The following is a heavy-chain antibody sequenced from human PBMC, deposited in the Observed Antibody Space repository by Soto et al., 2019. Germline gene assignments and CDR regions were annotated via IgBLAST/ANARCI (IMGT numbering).Heavy chain of an antibody. CDR1: GFTFSSYA. Sequence: GESLKISCAASGFTFSSYAMSWVRQAPGKGLEWVSAISGSGGSTYYADSVKGRFTISRDTSKNTLYLQMNSLRAEDTAVYYCAKAAHRPYGSGRTYYFDYWGQGTLVTVSS. CDR2: ISGSGGST. CDR3: AKAAHRPYGSGRTYYFDY. J-gene: IGHJ4*02. D-gene: IGHD3-10*01. V-gene: IGHV3-23*01.